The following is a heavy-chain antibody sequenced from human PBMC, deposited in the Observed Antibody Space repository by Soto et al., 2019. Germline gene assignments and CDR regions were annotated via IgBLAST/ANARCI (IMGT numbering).Heavy chain of an antibody. CDR2: IYYSGST. V-gene: IGHV4-59*01. J-gene: IGHJ5*02. CDR1: GGSISSYY. D-gene: IGHD4-17*01. CDR3: ARTGGVTTKGSNLFDP. Sequence: SETLSLTCTVSGGSISSYYWSWIRQPPGKGLEWIGYIYYSGSTNYNPSLKSRVTISVDTSKNQFSLKLSSVTAADTAVYYCARTGGVTTKGSNLFDPWGKGTLVTVSS.